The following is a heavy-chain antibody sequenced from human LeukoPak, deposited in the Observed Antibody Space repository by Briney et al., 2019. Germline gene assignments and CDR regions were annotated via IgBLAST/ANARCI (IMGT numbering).Heavy chain of an antibody. CDR3: ARGISGYGYFDY. J-gene: IGHJ4*02. Sequence: SETLSLTCTVSGGSISSYYWSWIRQPPGKGLEWVGYIYYSGSTNYNPSLKSRVTISVDTSKNQFSLKLRSVTAADTAMYYCARGISGYGYFDYWGQGTLVTVSS. CDR1: GGSISSYY. D-gene: IGHD5-12*01. V-gene: IGHV4-59*01. CDR2: IYYSGST.